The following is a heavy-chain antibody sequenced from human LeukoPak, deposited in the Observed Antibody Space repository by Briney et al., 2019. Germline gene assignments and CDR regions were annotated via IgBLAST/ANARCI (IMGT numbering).Heavy chain of an antibody. CDR2: IKQDGSEK. CDR1: GFTFSNYW. V-gene: IGHV3-7*01. Sequence: GGSLRLSCVASGFTFSNYWMSWVRQAPGKGLEWVANIKQDGSEKYYVDSVKGRFTISRDNAKNSLYLQMNSLRAEDTAVYYCAREVTPYYWGQGTLVTVSS. D-gene: IGHD2-21*02. J-gene: IGHJ4*02. CDR3: AREVTPYY.